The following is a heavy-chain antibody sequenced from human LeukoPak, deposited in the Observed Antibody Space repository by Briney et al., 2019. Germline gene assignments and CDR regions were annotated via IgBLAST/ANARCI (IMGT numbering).Heavy chain of an antibody. Sequence: SVKVSRKASGGTFSTYAISWVRQAPGQGLEWMGGIIPIFGTPNYAQKFQGRVTITADESTSTAYMELSSLRSEDTAVYYCARVGSGYDILTGYYIPYYYYMDVWGKGTTVTISS. V-gene: IGHV1-69*13. J-gene: IGHJ6*03. D-gene: IGHD3-9*01. CDR2: IIPIFGTP. CDR1: GGTFSTYA. CDR3: ARVGSGYDILTGYYIPYYYYMDV.